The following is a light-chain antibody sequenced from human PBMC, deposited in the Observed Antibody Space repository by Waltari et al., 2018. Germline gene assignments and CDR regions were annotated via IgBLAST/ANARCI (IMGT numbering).Light chain of an antibody. J-gene: IGLJ3*02. V-gene: IGLV1-44*01. CDR3: AAWDDSLNGLV. CDR1: SSNIGRNT. CDR2: GNN. Sequence: QSVVTQPPSASGTPGQRVTISCSGSSSNIGRNTVNWYQELSGTAPKLLIYGNNQRASGVPDRFSGSKSGTSASLAISGLQSEDEADYYCAAWDDSLNGLVFGGGTKLTVL.